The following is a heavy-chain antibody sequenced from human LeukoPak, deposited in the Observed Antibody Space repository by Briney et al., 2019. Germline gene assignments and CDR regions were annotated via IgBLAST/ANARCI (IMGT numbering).Heavy chain of an antibody. Sequence: GGSLRLSCAASGFTFSSYSMNWVRQAPGKGLEWVSSISSSSSYIYYADSVKGRFTISRDNAKNSLYLRMNSLRAEDTAVYYCASSGARYCSSTSCYTAKVRNYYYYYGMDVWGQGTTVTVSS. CDR3: ASSGARYCSSTSCYTAKVRNYYYYYGMDV. V-gene: IGHV3-21*01. CDR1: GFTFSSYS. D-gene: IGHD2-2*02. CDR2: ISSSSSYI. J-gene: IGHJ6*02.